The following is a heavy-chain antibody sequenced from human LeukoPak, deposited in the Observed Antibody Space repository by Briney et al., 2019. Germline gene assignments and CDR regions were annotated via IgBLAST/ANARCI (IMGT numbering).Heavy chain of an antibody. CDR1: GFTFRNAW. J-gene: IGHJ4*02. CDR3: TTVGGSEQQLVPAGG. V-gene: IGHV3-15*01. Sequence: GGSLRLSCAASGFTFRNAWMSWVRQAPGKGLEWVGRIKSKTDGGTTDYAAPVKGRFTISRDDSKNTLYLQMNSLKAEDTAVYYCTTVGGSEQQLVPAGGWGQGTLVTVSS. CDR2: IKSKTDGGTT. D-gene: IGHD6-13*01.